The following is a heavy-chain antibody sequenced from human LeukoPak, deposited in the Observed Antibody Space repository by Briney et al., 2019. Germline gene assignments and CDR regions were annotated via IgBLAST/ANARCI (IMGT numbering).Heavy chain of an antibody. Sequence: SVKVSCKASGGTFSSYAISWVRQAPGQGLEWMGGIIPIFGTANYAQKFQGRVTITADESTGTAYMELSSLRSEDTAVYYCAGEGDYDILTGQPRPRWFDPWGQGTLVTVSS. CDR2: IIPIFGTA. CDR3: AGEGDYDILTGQPRPRWFDP. J-gene: IGHJ5*02. CDR1: GGTFSSYA. D-gene: IGHD3-9*01. V-gene: IGHV1-69*13.